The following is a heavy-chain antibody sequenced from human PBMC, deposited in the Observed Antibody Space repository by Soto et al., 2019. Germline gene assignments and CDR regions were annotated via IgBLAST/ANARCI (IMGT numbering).Heavy chain of an antibody. CDR1: GGTFSNYG. CDR2: IIPLFGTK. Sequence: SVKVSCKASGGTFSNYGVSWVRQAPGQRLAWLGGIIPLFGTKYFAQNLQGRVTIAADESTGTAYMELSSLISEDSAVYCCAATPFHMASAGSFYFDSWGPGTLVTVSS. V-gene: IGHV1-69*13. D-gene: IGHD6-13*01. CDR3: AATPFHMASAGSFYFDS. J-gene: IGHJ4*02.